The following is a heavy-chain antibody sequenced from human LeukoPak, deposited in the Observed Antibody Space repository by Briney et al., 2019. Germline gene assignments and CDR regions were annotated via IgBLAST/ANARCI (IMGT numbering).Heavy chain of an antibody. Sequence: SETLSLTCTVSGGSISSYYWSWIRQPPGKGLEWIGYIFYSGSTNYNPSLKSGVTISADTSKKEFSLKLTSVIAADTAVYYCARVAKHFRGGLSFYFMDVWGIGTTVTISS. V-gene: IGHV4-59*01. D-gene: IGHD3-10*01. CDR2: IFYSGST. CDR1: GGSISSYY. CDR3: ARVAKHFRGGLSFYFMDV. J-gene: IGHJ6*03.